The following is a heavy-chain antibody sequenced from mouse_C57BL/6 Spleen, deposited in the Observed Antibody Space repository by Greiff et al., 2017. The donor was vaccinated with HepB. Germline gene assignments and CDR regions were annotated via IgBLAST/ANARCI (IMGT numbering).Heavy chain of an antibody. V-gene: IGHV2-6-1*01. CDR2: IWSDGST. CDR1: GFSLTSYG. J-gene: IGHJ4*01. CDR3: ARHDYVPFYYAMDY. Sequence: VMLVESGPGLVAPSQSLSITCTVSGFSLTSYGVHWVRQPPGKGVEWLVVIWSDGSTTYNSALKSRLSISKDNSKSQVFLKMNSLQTDDTAMYYCARHDYVPFYYAMDYWGQGTSVTVSS. D-gene: IGHD2-4*01.